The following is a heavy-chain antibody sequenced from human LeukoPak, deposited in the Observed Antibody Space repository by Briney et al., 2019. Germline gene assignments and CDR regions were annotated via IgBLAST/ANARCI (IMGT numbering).Heavy chain of an antibody. CDR2: ISSSSSYI. Sequence: GGSLRLSCVASGFTFGKYWMSWVRQAPGKGLEWVSSISSSSSYIYYADSVKGRFTISRDNAKNSLYLQMNSLRAEDTAVYYCARVADYGDWGQGTLVTASS. CDR1: GFTFGKYW. D-gene: IGHD4-17*01. CDR3: ARVADYGD. V-gene: IGHV3-21*01. J-gene: IGHJ4*02.